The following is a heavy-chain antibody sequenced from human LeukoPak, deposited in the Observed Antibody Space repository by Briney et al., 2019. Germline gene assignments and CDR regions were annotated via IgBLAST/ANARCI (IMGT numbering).Heavy chain of an antibody. CDR1: GFTFSNYA. CDR3: AKKGGCRTRFDLDAFDI. V-gene: IGHV3-23*01. Sequence: PGGSLRLSCADSGFTFSNYAMNWVRQAPGKGLEWVSVISASGGSTNYADSVKGRFTISRDNSKNTLYLQMNSLRAEDTALYDCAKKGGCRTRFDLDAFDIWGQGTMVTVSS. D-gene: IGHD1-14*01. CDR2: ISASGGST. J-gene: IGHJ3*02.